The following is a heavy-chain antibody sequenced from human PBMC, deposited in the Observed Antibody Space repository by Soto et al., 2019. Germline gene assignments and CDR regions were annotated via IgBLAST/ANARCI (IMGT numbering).Heavy chain of an antibody. CDR1: GFTFSSYS. CDR3: ARDLYNYDSSGYWDY. D-gene: IGHD3-22*01. Sequence: GGSLRLSCAASGFTFSSYSMNWVRQAPGKGLEWVSYISSSRSTIYYADSVKGRFTISRDNAKNSLYLQMNSLRDEDTAVYYCARDLYNYDSSGYWDYWGQGTLVTVS. J-gene: IGHJ4*02. V-gene: IGHV3-48*02. CDR2: ISSSRSTI.